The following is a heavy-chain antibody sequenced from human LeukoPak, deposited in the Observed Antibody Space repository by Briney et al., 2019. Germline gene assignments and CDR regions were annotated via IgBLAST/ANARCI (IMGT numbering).Heavy chain of an antibody. CDR2: IYYSGST. D-gene: IGHD3-10*01. CDR1: GGSISSSSYY. J-gene: IGHJ4*02. CDR3: ARRRRLWFGELSYFDY. V-gene: IGHV4-39*01. Sequence: SETLSLTCTVSGGSISSSSYYWGWIRQPPGKGLEWIGSIYYSGSTYYNPSLKSRVTISVDTSKNQFSLKLSSVTAADTAVYYCARRRRLWFGELSYFDYWGQGTLVTVSS.